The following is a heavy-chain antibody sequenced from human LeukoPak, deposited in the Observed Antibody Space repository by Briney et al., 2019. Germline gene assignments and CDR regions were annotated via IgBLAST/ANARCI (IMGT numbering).Heavy chain of an antibody. V-gene: IGHV1-46*01. CDR3: ARGGVGATTYVWFDP. Sequence: ASVKVSCKASGYIFTNHYMHWVRQAPGQGLEWMGLINPSGGSTSYAQKFQGRVTMTRDMSTSTVHMELSSLRSEDTAVYYCARGGVGATTYVWFDPWGQGTLVTVSS. CDR2: INPSGGST. CDR1: GYIFTNHY. J-gene: IGHJ5*02. D-gene: IGHD1-26*01.